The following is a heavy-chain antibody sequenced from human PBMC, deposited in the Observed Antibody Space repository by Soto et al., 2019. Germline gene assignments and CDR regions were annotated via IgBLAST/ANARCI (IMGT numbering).Heavy chain of an antibody. CDR1: GGTFSSYA. CDR3: ASKIRGAHYYYYGMDV. J-gene: IGHJ6*02. Sequence: SVKVSCKASGGTFSSYAISWVRQAPGQGLEWMGGIIPIFGTANYAQKFQGRVTITADESTSTAYMELSSLRSEDTAVYYCASKIRGAHYYYYGMDVWGQGTTGTVSS. D-gene: IGHD3-10*01. CDR2: IIPIFGTA. V-gene: IGHV1-69*13.